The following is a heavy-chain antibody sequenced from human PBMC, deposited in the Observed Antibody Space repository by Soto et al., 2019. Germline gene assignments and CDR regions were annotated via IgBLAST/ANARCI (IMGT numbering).Heavy chain of an antibody. Sequence: QVQLQESGPGLVKPSGTLSLTCAVSGASIGTSNWWSWVRQSPGKGLEWIGEIHDSESTNYNPSLKSRVTISLGKCKNQFSLNVSSVSAAETAVYFCARLKTYDILNKSDYWGQGSLVTVPS. CDR1: GASIGTSNW. J-gene: IGHJ4*02. D-gene: IGHD3-9*01. CDR3: ARLKTYDILNKSDY. CDR2: IHDSEST. V-gene: IGHV4-4*02.